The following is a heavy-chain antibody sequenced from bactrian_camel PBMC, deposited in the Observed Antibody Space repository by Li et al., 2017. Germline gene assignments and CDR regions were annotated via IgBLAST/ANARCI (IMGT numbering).Heavy chain of an antibody. CDR2: IKSGGGST. V-gene: IGHV3S40*01. CDR3: VTDGGGADFGI. D-gene: IGHD2*01. CDR1: GFTSSSYT. Sequence: VQLVESGGGLVQAGGSLRLSCTISGFTSSSYTMSWVRQAPGKGLEWVSVIKSGGGSTDYADSVEGRFTISRDNANNTVYSQLNSLKTEDTAMYYCVTDGGGADFGIWGQGTQVTVS. J-gene: IGHJ6*01.